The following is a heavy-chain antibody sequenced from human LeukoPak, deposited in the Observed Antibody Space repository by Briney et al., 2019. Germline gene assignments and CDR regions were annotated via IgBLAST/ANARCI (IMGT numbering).Heavy chain of an antibody. CDR1: GFAFSDYI. CDR3: ARDGLGSYDY. J-gene: IGHJ4*02. V-gene: IGHV3-21*01. Sequence: GGSLRLSCAASGFAFSDYIINWVRQAPGKGLEWVSSISSNSRYIYYADSVKGRLTISRDNAENSVYLQMNSLRAEDTAVYFCARDGLGSYDYWGQGTLVTVSS. CDR2: ISSNSRYI. D-gene: IGHD3-10*01.